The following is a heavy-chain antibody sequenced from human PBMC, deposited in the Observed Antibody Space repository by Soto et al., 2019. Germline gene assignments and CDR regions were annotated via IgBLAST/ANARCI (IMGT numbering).Heavy chain of an antibody. CDR2: IYYSGST. J-gene: IGHJ6*02. D-gene: IGHD2-21*01. CDR3: AASCVGCGGFNYYGMDV. Sequence: SETLSLTCTVSGGSICSGDDYWSWIRQPPGKGLEWIGYIYYSGSTYYNPSLKSRVTISVDTSKNQFSLKLSSVTAADTAVYYCAASCVGCGGFNYYGMDVWGQGTTVTVSS. CDR1: GGSICSGDDY. V-gene: IGHV4-30-4*01.